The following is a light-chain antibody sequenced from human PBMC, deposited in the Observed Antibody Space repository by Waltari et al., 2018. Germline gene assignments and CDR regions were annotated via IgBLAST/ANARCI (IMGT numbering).Light chain of an antibody. V-gene: IGLV2-14*01. CDR2: EVS. Sequence: QSALTQPASVSGSPGQSLSLPFTATSSDVVFSYYVPWYQHYPGKAPKLIIYEVSDRSSGVSNRFSGSKSGNTASLTSSGLQAEDEADYYCSSYTSSSLYVFGTVTKVTVL. CDR1: SSDVVFSYY. J-gene: IGLJ1*01. CDR3: SSYTSSSLYV.